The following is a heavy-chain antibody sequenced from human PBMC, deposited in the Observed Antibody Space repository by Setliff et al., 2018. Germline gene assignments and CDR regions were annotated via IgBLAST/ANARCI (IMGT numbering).Heavy chain of an antibody. V-gene: IGHV4-59*01. Sequence: PSETLSLTCTVSGGSISTYYWTWIRQPPGKALEWIGYIYYSGTTNNSPSLKSRVTISIDMSKNQFSLKLNSVTAADTAVYYCARGAYIGLDYWGQGTLVTVSS. CDR1: GGSISTYY. D-gene: IGHD4-4*01. CDR2: IYYSGTT. CDR3: ARGAYIGLDY. J-gene: IGHJ4*02.